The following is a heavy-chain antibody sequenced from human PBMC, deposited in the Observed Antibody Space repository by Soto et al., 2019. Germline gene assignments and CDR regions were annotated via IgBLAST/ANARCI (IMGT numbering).Heavy chain of an antibody. V-gene: IGHV1-3*01. CDR3: AIGATGYDY. J-gene: IGHJ4*02. CDR2: INAGIGNT. D-gene: IGHD1-1*01. Sequence: QVQLVQSGAEVKKPGASVKVSCKTSGYTFTSYVMHWVRQAPGQRLEWMGWINAGIGNTKYSQKFQGRVTFTRDTSASTAYMELSSLRSDDTAVYYCAIGATGYDYWGQGTLVSVSS. CDR1: GYTFTSYV.